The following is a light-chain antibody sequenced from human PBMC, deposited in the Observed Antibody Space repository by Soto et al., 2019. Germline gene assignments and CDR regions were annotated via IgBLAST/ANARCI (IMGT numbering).Light chain of an antibody. CDR2: SNN. J-gene: IGLJ2*01. CDR1: SSNIGSRY. CDR3: AAWDDRLSVVL. V-gene: IGLV1-47*02. Sequence: QSVLTQPPSASGTPGQRVTISCSGSSSNIGSRYVYWYQQLPGTAPKLLIYSNNQRPSGVPDRFSGSKSGSSVSLAISGLRSEDEADYYCAAWDDRLSVVLFGGGTKVTVL.